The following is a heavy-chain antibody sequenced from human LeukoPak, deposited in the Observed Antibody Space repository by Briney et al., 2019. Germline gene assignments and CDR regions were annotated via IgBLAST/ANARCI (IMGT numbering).Heavy chain of an antibody. V-gene: IGHV4-59*01. D-gene: IGHD6-13*01. CDR2: IYYSGST. Sequence: PSETLSLTCTVSGGSISSYYWSWIRQPPGKGLEWIGYIYYSGSTNYNPSLKSRVTTSVDISKNQFSLRLTSVTAADTAVYYCAREYSSFDYWGQGALVTVSS. CDR1: GGSISSYY. CDR3: AREYSSFDY. J-gene: IGHJ4*02.